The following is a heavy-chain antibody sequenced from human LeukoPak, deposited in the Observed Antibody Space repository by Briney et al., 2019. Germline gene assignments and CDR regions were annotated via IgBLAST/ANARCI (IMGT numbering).Heavy chain of an antibody. D-gene: IGHD2/OR15-2a*01. Sequence: SETLSLTCTVSGGSISSYYWSWIRQPAGKGLEWIGRIYTSGSTNYNPSLKSRVTMSVDTPKNQFSLKLSSVTAADTAVYYCARDLLDYYYYYMDVWGKGTTVTVSS. CDR1: GGSISSYY. CDR2: IYTSGST. V-gene: IGHV4-4*07. CDR3: ARDLLDYYYYYMDV. J-gene: IGHJ6*03.